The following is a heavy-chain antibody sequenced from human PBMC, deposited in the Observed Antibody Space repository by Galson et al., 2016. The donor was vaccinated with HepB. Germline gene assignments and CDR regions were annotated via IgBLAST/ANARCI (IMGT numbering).Heavy chain of an antibody. CDR1: KFTFSTCA. J-gene: IGHJ5*02. Sequence: SLRLSCAASKFTFSTCAMSWVRQAPGKGPEWVSSVGANGGTTYYADSVKGRFTISRDNANNTLFLQLDSLRAEDTAIYYCAKNPGNYVGWFDPWGQGSLVTVSS. CDR3: AKNPGNYVGWFDP. D-gene: IGHD1-1*01. V-gene: IGHV3-23*01. CDR2: VGANGGTT.